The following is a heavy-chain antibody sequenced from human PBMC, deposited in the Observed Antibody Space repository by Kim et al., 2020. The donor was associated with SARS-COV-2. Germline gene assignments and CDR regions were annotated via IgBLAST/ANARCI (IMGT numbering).Heavy chain of an antibody. CDR2: ISAYNGNT. V-gene: IGHV1-18*01. D-gene: IGHD1-26*01. J-gene: IGHJ3*02. CDR1: GYTFTSYG. CDR3: ARWRKWELLVDAFDI. Sequence: ASVKVSCKASGYTFTSYGISWVRQAPGQGLEWMGWISAYNGNTNYAQKLQGRVTMTTDTSTSTAYMELRSLRSDDTAVYYCARWRKWELLVDAFDIWGQGTMVTVSS.